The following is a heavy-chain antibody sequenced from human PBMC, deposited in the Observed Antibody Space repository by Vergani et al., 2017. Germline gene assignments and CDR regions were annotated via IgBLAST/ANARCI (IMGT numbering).Heavy chain of an antibody. Sequence: EVQLLESGGGLVQPGGSLRLSCAASGFTFSSYAMSWVRQAPGKGLEWVSGISWNSGSIGYADSVKGRFTISRDNAKNSLYLQMNSLRAEDTALYYCAKASYDSSGYYFGDFDYWGQGTLVTVSS. J-gene: IGHJ4*02. CDR1: GFTFSSYA. CDR3: AKASYDSSGYYFGDFDY. V-gene: IGHV3-9*01. D-gene: IGHD3-22*01. CDR2: ISWNSGSI.